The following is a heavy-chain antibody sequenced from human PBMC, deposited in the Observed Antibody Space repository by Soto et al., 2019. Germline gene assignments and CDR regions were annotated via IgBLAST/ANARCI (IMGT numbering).Heavy chain of an antibody. V-gene: IGHV4-59*01. CDR3: ASDGDTWRFDY. CDR2: IYYSGST. CDR1: GGSISSYY. Sequence: SETLSLTCTVSGGSISSYYWSWIRQPPGKGLEWIGYIYYSGSTNYNPSLKSRVTISVDTSKNQFSLKLSSVTAADTAVYYCASDGDTWRFDYWGQGTLVTVSS. J-gene: IGHJ4*02. D-gene: IGHD3-16*01.